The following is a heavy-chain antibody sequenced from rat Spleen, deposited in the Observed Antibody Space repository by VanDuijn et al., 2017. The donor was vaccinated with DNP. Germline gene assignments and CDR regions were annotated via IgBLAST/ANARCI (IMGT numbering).Heavy chain of an antibody. CDR3: ARGGTYYFDY. CDR2: ITYDGGST. V-gene: IGHV5-17*01. CDR1: GFTFSDYA. Sequence: EVQLVESGGGLVLPGRSLKLSCAASGFTFSDYAMAWVRQAPKKGLEWVATITYDGGSTYYRDSVKGRFTISRDDATSTLYLQMDSLRSEDTATYYCARGGTYYFDYWGQGVMVTVSS. J-gene: IGHJ2*01.